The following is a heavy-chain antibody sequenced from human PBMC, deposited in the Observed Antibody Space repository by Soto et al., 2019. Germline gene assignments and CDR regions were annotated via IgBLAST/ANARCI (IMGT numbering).Heavy chain of an antibody. D-gene: IGHD3-3*01. CDR3: ARDGYYDFWSGYYGWFDP. CDR2: ISAYNGNT. CDR1: GYTFTSYG. Sequence: AASVKVACKGSGYTFTSYGISWFRQSPGQGLEWMGWISAYNGNTNYAQKLQGRVTMTTDTSTSTAYMELRSLRSDDTAVYYCARDGYYDFWSGYYGWFDPWGQGTLVPVSS. V-gene: IGHV1-18*01. J-gene: IGHJ5*02.